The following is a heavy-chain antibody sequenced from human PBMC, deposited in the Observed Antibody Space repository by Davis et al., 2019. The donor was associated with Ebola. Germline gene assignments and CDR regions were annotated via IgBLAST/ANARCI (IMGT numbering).Heavy chain of an antibody. V-gene: IGHV3-7*01. CDR1: GFTFSSHW. J-gene: IGHJ4*02. Sequence: LSLTCAASGFTFSSHWMSWVRQAPGKGLEWVANIKQDGSEKYYVDSVKGRFTISRDNAKNSLYLQMNSLRAEDTAVYYCASVVVGATIHWGQGTLVTVSS. CDR3: ASVVVGATIH. CDR2: IKQDGSEK. D-gene: IGHD1-26*01.